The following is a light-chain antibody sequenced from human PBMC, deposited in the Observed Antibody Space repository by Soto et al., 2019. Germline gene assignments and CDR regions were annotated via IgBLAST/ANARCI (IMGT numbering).Light chain of an antibody. CDR1: QGVSRK. CDR2: GAS. CDR3: QHYHTWPIA. J-gene: IGKJ4*01. Sequence: DIVMTQSPATLSVAPGERVTFSCRASQGVSRKLAWYQHKPGQAPRLLISGASTGATGIPARFSGSGSGNEFTLTISSMQSADCPIYYCQHYHTWPIAVGGGTKVDSK. V-gene: IGKV3-15*01.